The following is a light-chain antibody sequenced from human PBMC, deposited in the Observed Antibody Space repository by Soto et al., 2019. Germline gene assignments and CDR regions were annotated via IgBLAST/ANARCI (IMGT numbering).Light chain of an antibody. CDR2: AAS. CDR3: QNYNSAPS. CDR1: QGISHY. J-gene: IGKJ4*01. Sequence: DMQMTQSPSSLSASVGDRVTISCRASQGISHYLAWYQQRPGKAPKLLLYAASTLQSGVPSRFSGGGSGTESTLTISSLQPEDVATYYCQNYNSAPSFGGGTKVEIK. V-gene: IGKV1-27*01.